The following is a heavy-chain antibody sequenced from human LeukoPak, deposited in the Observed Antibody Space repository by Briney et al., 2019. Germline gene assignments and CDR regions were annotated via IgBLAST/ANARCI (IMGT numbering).Heavy chain of an antibody. D-gene: IGHD1-14*01. CDR1: DASISSYF. CDR2: INHSGST. J-gene: IGHJ5*02. Sequence: SETLSLTCTVSDASISSYFWSWIRQPPGKGLEWIGEINHSGSTNYNPSLKSRVTISVDTSKNQFSLKLSSVTAADTAVYYCARGRHPYRVGSGWFDPWGQGTLVTVSS. V-gene: IGHV4-34*01. CDR3: ARGRHPYRVGSGWFDP.